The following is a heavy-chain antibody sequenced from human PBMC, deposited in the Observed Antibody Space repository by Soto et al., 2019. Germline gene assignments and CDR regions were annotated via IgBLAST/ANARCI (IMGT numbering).Heavy chain of an antibody. V-gene: IGHV4-39*01. D-gene: IGHD3-3*01. CDR1: GGSISSSSYY. J-gene: IGHJ6*03. CDR2: IYYSGST. CDR3: ARHESDDFWSGYSFKRDYYYYMDV. Sequence: PSETLSLTCTVSGGSISSSSYYWGWIRQPPGKGLEWIGSIYYSGSTYYNPSLKSRVTISVDTSKNQFSLKLSSVTAADTAVYYCARHESDDFWSGYSFKRDYYYYMDVWGKGTTVTVSS.